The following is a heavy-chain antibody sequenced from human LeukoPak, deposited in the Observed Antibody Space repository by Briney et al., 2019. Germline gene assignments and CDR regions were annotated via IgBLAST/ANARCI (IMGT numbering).Heavy chain of an antibody. D-gene: IGHD2-15*01. V-gene: IGHV5-51*01. CDR1: GYSFTSYW. CDR2: IYPGDSDT. CDR3: ARREVAATAPFDY. J-gene: IGHJ4*02. Sequence: GESLKISCKGSGYSFTSYWIGRVRQMPEKGLEWMGIIYPGDSDTRYSPSFQGQVTISADKSISTAYLQWSSLKASDTAMYYCARREVAATAPFDYWGQGTLVTVSS.